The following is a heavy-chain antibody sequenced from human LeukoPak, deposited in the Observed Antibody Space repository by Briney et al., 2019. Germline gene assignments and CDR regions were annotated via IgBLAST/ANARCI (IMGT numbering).Heavy chain of an antibody. J-gene: IGHJ4*02. CDR1: GFTFGKYW. V-gene: IGHV3-7*03. CDR2: IKLDGSEK. Sequence: PGGSLRLSCVASGFTFGKYWMSWVRQAPGKGLEWVANIKLDGSEKNYVDSVKGRFTISRDSTKNSLYLQMNSLRAEDTAVFYCARDQYDTWSRRGNFDSWGQGTLVIVSS. CDR3: ARDQYDTWSRRGNFDS. D-gene: IGHD3-3*01.